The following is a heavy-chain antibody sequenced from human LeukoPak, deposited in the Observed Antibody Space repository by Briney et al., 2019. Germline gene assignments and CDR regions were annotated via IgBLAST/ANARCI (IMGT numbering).Heavy chain of an antibody. CDR3: AKVRRRDSKSPGDARVDY. Sequence: PGGSLRLSCAASGFSFSTYAMSWVRQAPGKGLERVSGVSGSGGNTDYSDSVKGRFTISRDNSDNTVYLQLNSLRVEDTALYYCAKVRRRDSKSPGDARVDYWGQGTLVTVSS. J-gene: IGHJ4*02. CDR2: VSGSGGNT. V-gene: IGHV3-23*01. CDR1: GFSFSTYA. D-gene: IGHD3-3*01.